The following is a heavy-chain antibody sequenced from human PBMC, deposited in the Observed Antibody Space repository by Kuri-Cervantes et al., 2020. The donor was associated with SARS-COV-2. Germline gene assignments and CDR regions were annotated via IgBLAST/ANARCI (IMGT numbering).Heavy chain of an antibody. Sequence: GGSLRPPFAVSGFTLSNYWMSWVRQAPGKGLEWVANIKQDGIERYYVDSVKGRFTISRDNAKHSLYLQMNSLRAEDSAVYYCARDYHDFWSGYYPLEYWGQGAQVTVSS. J-gene: IGHJ4*02. D-gene: IGHD3-3*01. V-gene: IGHV3-7*05. CDR3: ARDYHDFWSGYYPLEY. CDR2: IKQDGIER. CDR1: GFTLSNYW.